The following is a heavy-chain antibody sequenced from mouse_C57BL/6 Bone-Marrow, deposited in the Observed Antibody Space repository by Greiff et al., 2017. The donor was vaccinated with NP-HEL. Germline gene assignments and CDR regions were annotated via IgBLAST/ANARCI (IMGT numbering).Heavy chain of an antibody. D-gene: IGHD4-1*01. V-gene: IGHV1-18*01. CDR2: INPNNGGT. Sequence: VQLQQSGPELVKPGASVKIPCKASGYTFTDYNMDWVKQSHGKSLEWIGDINPNNGGTIYNQKFKGKATLTVDKSSSTAYMELRSLTSEDTAVYYCARYFLTGPYWYFDVWGTGTTVTVSS. J-gene: IGHJ1*03. CDR1: GYTFTDYN. CDR3: ARYFLTGPYWYFDV.